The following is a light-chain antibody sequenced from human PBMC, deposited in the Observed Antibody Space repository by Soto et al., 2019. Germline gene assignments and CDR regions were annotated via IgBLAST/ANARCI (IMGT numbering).Light chain of an antibody. J-gene: IGLJ1*01. V-gene: IGLV2-14*01. CDR2: EVS. Sequence: QSVLTQPASVSGSPGQSITISCTGTSSDVGGYKYVSWYQQHPGKAPKLMIYEVSNRPSGVSNRFSGSKSGNTASLTISGLQAEGEADYYCSSYTSSSTLDVFGTGTKVTVL. CDR1: SSDVGGYKY. CDR3: SSYTSSSTLDV.